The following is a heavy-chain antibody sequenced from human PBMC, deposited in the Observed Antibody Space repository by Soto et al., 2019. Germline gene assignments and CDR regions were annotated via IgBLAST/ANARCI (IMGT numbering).Heavy chain of an antibody. CDR2: VIPFLDIT. CDR3: AGDRDNSNWPNFDS. D-gene: IGHD6-13*01. J-gene: IGHJ4*02. V-gene: IGHV1-69*02. Sequence: QVQLVQSGSEVKKPGSSVRVSCKASGGTFSIYTISWVRQAPGQGLEWMGRVIPFLDITSYSQRFQGRVTITDDKSTTTAYMELSSLRSEDTAVYYCAGDRDNSNWPNFDSWGQGTLVTVSS. CDR1: GGTFSIYT.